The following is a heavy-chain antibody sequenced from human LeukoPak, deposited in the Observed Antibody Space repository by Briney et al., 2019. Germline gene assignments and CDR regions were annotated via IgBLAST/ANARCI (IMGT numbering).Heavy chain of an antibody. CDR3: ARVRGDLSIDF. V-gene: IGHV4-34*01. Sequence: PSETLSLTCAVYIESFSGYYWTWIRQPPGKGLEWIGEINHSGSTNYNPSLKRRVTISADTSKNQFSLTLSSVTAADTAMYYCARVRGDLSIDFWSQGNLVTVSS. J-gene: IGHJ4*02. CDR2: INHSGST. CDR1: IESFSGYY. D-gene: IGHD2-21*02.